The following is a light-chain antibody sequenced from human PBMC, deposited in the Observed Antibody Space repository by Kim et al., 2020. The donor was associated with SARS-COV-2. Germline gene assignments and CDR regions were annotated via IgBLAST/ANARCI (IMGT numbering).Light chain of an antibody. V-gene: IGKV3-20*01. CDR2: GAS. CDR1: QSVSSSY. CDR3: QQYGSSPWP. J-gene: IGKJ1*01. Sequence: EIVLTQSPGTLSLSPGERATLSCRASQSVSSSYLAWYQQKPGQAPRLIIYGASSRATGIPDRFSGSGSGTDFTLTISRLEPEDFAVYYCQQYGSSPWPFGQGTKVYIK.